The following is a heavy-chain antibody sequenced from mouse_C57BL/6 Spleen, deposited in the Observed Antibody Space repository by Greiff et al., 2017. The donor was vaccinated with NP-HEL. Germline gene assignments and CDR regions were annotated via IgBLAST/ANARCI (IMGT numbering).Heavy chain of an antibody. D-gene: IGHD1-1*01. CDR2: IWGVGST. CDR1: GFSLTSYG. V-gene: IGHV2-6*01. CDR3: ASGGANAWFAY. J-gene: IGHJ3*01. Sequence: QVQLKQSGPGLVAPSQSLSITCTVSGFSLTSYGVDWVRQSPGKGLEWLGVIWGVGSTKYNSALKSRLSISKDNSKCQVFLKMNSLQTDDTAMYYCASGGANAWFAYWGQGTLVTVSA.